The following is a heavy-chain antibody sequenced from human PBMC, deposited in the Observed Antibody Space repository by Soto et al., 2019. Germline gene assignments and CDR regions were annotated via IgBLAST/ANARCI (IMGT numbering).Heavy chain of an antibody. Sequence: QVQLVQSGSEVKRPGSSVKVSCKTSGGILKNFDIGWVRQSPGQGLEWMGEIIPLFNATNYAQKFRGRVTVTADESTRTAYMELTRLTYDDTAVYFCAINAERNAQKFDFWGQGTLVTVSS. V-gene: IGHV1-69*01. CDR2: IIPLFNAT. CDR1: GGILKNFD. CDR3: AINAERNAQKFDF. J-gene: IGHJ4*02. D-gene: IGHD2-2*01.